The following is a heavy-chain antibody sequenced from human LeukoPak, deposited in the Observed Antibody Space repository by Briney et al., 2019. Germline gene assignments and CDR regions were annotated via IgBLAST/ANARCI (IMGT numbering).Heavy chain of an antibody. D-gene: IGHD4-17*01. Sequence: GGSLRLSCTCSGFTFRTYGMNWVRQAPGKGLEWVSAISGSGDTTSDADSVKGRFTISRDNSMNTLYLQMNGLRAQDTAVYYCARDGVTTGKNDAFDIWGQGTMVTVSS. CDR1: GFTFRTYG. J-gene: IGHJ3*02. CDR2: ISGSGDTT. V-gene: IGHV3-23*01. CDR3: ARDGVTTGKNDAFDI.